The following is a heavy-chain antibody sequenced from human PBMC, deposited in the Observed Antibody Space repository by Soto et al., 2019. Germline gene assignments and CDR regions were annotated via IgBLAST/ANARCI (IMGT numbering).Heavy chain of an antibody. Sequence: EVQLVESGGGLVQPGGSLRVSCAASGFTFTSYWMSWVRRAPGKGLEWVANIKEDGSAKYYLDSVKGRFTISRDNAKNSLYLQMSSLRAEDTAVYYCAREDFYRFDYWGQGNLVTVS. CDR3: AREDFYRFDY. CDR1: GFTFTSYW. J-gene: IGHJ4*02. V-gene: IGHV3-7*01. CDR2: IKEDGSAK.